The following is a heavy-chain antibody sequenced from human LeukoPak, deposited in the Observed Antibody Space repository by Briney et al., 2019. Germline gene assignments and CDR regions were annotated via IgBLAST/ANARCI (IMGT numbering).Heavy chain of an antibody. V-gene: IGHV1-46*01. CDR3: ARDRELSYGDTLGWAFDI. Sequence: ASVKVSCKASGYTFTSYYMHWVRQAPGRELEWMGIINPSGGCTSYAQKFQGRVTMTRDTSTSTVYMELSSLRSEDTAVYYCARDRELSYGDTLGWAFDIWGQGTMVTVSS. CDR1: GYTFTSYY. D-gene: IGHD4-17*01. J-gene: IGHJ3*02. CDR2: INPSGGCT.